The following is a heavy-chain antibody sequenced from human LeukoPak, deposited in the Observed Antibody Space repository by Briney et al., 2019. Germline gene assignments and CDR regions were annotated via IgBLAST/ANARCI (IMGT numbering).Heavy chain of an antibody. V-gene: IGHV4-59*01. J-gene: IGHJ4*02. CDR1: GGPISSYY. D-gene: IGHD3-3*01. CDR2: IYYSGST. CDR3: ASRSSIWSGYQDTLYYFDS. Sequence: SETLSLTCTVSGGPISSYYWSWIRQPPGKRLEWIGHIYYSGSTNYNPSLKSRVTISVDTSKNQFSLKLSSVTAADTAVYYCASRSSIWSGYQDTLYYFDSWGQGTLVTVSS.